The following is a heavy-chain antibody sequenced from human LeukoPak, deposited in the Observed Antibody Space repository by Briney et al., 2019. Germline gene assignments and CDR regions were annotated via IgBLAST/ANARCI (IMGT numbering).Heavy chain of an antibody. J-gene: IGHJ6*03. CDR3: ARVRWDYYYMDV. D-gene: IGHD4-23*01. V-gene: IGHV4-59*01. CDR1: GGSISNYY. CDR2: IYYSGST. Sequence: PSETLSLTCTVSGGSISNYYWSWIRQPPGKGLEWIGYIYYSGSTNYNPSLKSRVTISVDTSKNQFSLKLSSVTAADTAVYYCARVRWDYYYMDVWGKGTTVTISS.